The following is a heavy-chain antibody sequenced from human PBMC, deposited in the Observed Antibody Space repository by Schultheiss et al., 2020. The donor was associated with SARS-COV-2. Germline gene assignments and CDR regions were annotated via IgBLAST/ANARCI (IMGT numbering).Heavy chain of an antibody. CDR2: IYHTGDT. J-gene: IGHJ5*02. V-gene: IGHV4-38-2*02. D-gene: IGHD5-18*01. CDR1: GGSVSSGYY. Sequence: SETLSLTCTVSGGSVSSGYYWGWIRQPPGKGLEWIGEIYHTGDTNYNPSLEGRVTISVDTSKNQFSLKLSSVTAADTAVYYCARFGLMRGQLWPWGQGTLVTVSS. CDR3: ARFGLMRGQLWP.